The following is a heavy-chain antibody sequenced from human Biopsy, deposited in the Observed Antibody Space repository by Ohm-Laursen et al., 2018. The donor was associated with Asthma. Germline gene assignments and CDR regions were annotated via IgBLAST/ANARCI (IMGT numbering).Heavy chain of an antibody. V-gene: IGHV1-3*04. CDR2: VNTGNGDT. J-gene: IGHJ3*01. Sequence: ASVKVSCKSSGYNFISFAIHWVRQAPGQRLEWMGWVNTGNGDTKYSQKFHGRVTITRDTFASTAYMELRSLRSEDTATYYCARTYYDFLTGQVKDVFGVWGQGTMVTVSS. CDR1: GYNFISFA. D-gene: IGHD3-9*01. CDR3: ARTYYDFLTGQVKDVFGV.